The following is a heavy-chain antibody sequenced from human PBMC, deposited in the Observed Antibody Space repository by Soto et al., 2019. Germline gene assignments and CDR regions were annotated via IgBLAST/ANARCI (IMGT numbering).Heavy chain of an antibody. V-gene: IGHV1-69*12. CDR1: GGTFSSYA. CDR3: GVVVDKHYYYGMDV. D-gene: IGHD3-22*01. J-gene: IGHJ6*02. CDR2: IIPIFGTA. Sequence: QVQLVQSGAEVKKPGSSVKVSCKASGGTFSSYAISWVRQAPGQGLEWMGGIIPIFGTADYAQKFQGRVTITADESTSTAYRELSSLRSEDTAVYYCGVVVDKHYYYGMDVWGQGTTVTVSS.